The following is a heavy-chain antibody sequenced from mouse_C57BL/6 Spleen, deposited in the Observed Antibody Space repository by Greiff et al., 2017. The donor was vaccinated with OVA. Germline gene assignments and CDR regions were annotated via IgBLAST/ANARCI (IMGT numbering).Heavy chain of an antibody. V-gene: IGHV1-64*01. CDR1: VYTFTSYW. J-gene: IGHJ3*01. D-gene: IGHD2-5*01. CDR2: IHPNSGST. CDR3: ARRPYYSMSWFAY. Sequence: QVQLQQPGAELVQPGASVKLSCKASVYTFTSYWMHWVKQRPGQGLEWIGMIHPNSGSTNYNEKFKSKATLTVDKSSSTAYMQLSSLTSEDSAVYYCARRPYYSMSWFAYWGQGTLVTVSA.